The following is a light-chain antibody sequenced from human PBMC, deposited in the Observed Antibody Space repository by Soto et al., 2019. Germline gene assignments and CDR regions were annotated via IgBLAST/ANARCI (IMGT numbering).Light chain of an antibody. J-gene: IGKJ1*01. V-gene: IGKV1-27*01. CDR2: AAS. CDR3: QKYNNAPRT. CDR1: QGISNY. Sequence: DIPMTQSPSSLSASVGERVTITCRASQGISNYLAWYQQKPGKVPKLLIYAASTLESGVPSRFSGSGSGTDFTLTISSLQPEDVATYYCQKYNNAPRTFGQGTKVEIK.